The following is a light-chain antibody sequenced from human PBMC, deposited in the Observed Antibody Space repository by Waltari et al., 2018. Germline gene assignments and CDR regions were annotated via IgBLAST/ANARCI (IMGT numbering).Light chain of an antibody. V-gene: IGLV1-51*01. CDR3: ATWDNSLSEVV. CDR1: ISTVANYN. Sequence: QSVLTQPPSVSAAPGQRVTTSCSGSISTVANYNVSWYHQLPGTAPKPLIYDNNKRPSGIPDRFSASKSGTSATLGITGLQIGDEADYYCATWDNSLSEVVFGGGTKLTVL. CDR2: DNN. J-gene: IGLJ2*01.